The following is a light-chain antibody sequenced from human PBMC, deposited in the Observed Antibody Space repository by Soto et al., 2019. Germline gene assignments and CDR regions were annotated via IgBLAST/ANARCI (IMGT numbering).Light chain of an antibody. Sequence: EVVLTQAPGTLSLSPGERAPLSCRASQTVRNNYLAWYQQKPGQAPRLLIYDASSRATGIPDRCSGSGAGTDFTLTSSIVEPEDFAVYCWQQYGRSITFGPGTKVDIK. CDR3: QQYGRSIT. J-gene: IGKJ3*01. CDR2: DAS. V-gene: IGKV3-20*01. CDR1: QTVRNNY.